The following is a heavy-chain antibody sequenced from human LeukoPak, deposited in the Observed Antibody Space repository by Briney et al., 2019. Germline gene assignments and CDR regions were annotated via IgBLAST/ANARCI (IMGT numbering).Heavy chain of an antibody. D-gene: IGHD3-22*01. CDR3: ARDDVFGDSSGKTFDY. J-gene: IGHJ4*02. V-gene: IGHV1-69*04. CDR1: GGTFSSYT. CDR2: IIPILGIA. Sequence: ASVKVSCKASGGTFSSYTISWVRQAPGQGLEWMGRIIPILGIANYAQKFQGRVTITADKSTSTAYMELSSLRSEDTAVYYCARDDVFGDSSGKTFDYWGQGTLVTVSS.